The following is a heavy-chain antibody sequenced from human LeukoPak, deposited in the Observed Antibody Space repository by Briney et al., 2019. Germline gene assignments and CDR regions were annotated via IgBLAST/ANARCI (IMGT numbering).Heavy chain of an antibody. J-gene: IGHJ3*02. CDR1: GGSISSSSYY. CDR3: ARYCSSTSCPTILDAFDI. V-gene: IGHV4-39*01. Sequence: SETLPLTCTVPGGSISSSSYYWGWIRQPPGKGLEWIGSIYYSGSTYYNPSLKGRVTISVDTSKNQFSLKLSSVTAADTAVYYCARYCSSTSCPTILDAFDIWGQGTMVTVSS. CDR2: IYYSGST. D-gene: IGHD2-2*01.